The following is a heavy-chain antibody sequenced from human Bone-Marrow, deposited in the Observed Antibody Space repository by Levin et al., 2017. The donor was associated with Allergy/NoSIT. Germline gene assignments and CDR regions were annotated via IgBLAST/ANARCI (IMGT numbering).Heavy chain of an antibody. CDR2: IYTSGST. Sequence: SQTLSLTCTVSGGSISSYYWSWIRQPAGKGLEWIGRIYTSGSTNYNPSLKSRVTMSVDTSKNQFSLKLSSVTAADTAVYYCARDWGGYCSGGSCPDYYYGMDVWGQGTTVTVSS. CDR1: GGSISSYY. V-gene: IGHV4-4*07. CDR3: ARDWGGYCSGGSCPDYYYGMDV. D-gene: IGHD2-15*01. J-gene: IGHJ6*02.